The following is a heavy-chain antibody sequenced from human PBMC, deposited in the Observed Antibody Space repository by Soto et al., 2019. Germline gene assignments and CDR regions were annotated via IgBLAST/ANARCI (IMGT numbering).Heavy chain of an antibody. CDR1: GGSISSSDYY. CDR3: ATPQPPSALALILQPDFSSGYSQTSFSCYGVDV. D-gene: IGHD3-3*01. Sequence: PSETLSLTCTVSGGSISSSDYYWGCIRQPPGKGLEWIGSIYYSGSAYYHPPLNSPAPLSAHRSKTQFPLLLTSVTPAPTPVYHYATPQPPSALALILQPDFSSGYSQTSFSCYGVDVWRQGTTVTVS. V-gene: IGHV4-39*01. J-gene: IGHJ6*02. CDR2: IYYSGSA.